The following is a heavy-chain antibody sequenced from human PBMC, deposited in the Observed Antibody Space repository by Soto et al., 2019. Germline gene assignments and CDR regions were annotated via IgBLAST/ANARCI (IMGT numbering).Heavy chain of an antibody. Sequence: QLQLQESGSGLVKPSQTLSLTCAVSGGSISSGGYSWSWIRQPPGKGLEWIGYIYHSGSTYYNPALKSRVTISVDRSKNQFSLKLSSVTAADTAVYYCARFYGDYSNWFDPWGQGTLVTVSS. D-gene: IGHD4-17*01. CDR2: IYHSGST. V-gene: IGHV4-30-2*01. CDR3: ARFYGDYSNWFDP. CDR1: GGSISSGGYS. J-gene: IGHJ5*02.